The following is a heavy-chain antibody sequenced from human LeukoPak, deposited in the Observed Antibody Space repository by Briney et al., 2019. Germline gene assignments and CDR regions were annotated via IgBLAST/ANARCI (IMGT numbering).Heavy chain of an antibody. J-gene: IGHJ4*02. V-gene: IGHV3-20*04. CDR1: GFTFDDYG. Sequence: GGSLRLSCAASGFTFDDYGMSCVRQAPGKGLEWVSGINWNGDSTSYSDSVKGRFTISRDNAKKSLYLQMKSLRAEDTALYYCVRGGGDSSSWHIDYWGQGTLVTVSS. D-gene: IGHD6-13*01. CDR3: VRGGGDSSSWHIDY. CDR2: INWNGDST.